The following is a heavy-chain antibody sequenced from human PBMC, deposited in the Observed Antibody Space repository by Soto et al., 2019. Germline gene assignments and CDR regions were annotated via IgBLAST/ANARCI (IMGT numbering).Heavy chain of an antibody. J-gene: IGHJ4*02. CDR2: IKESGFA. Sequence: ASETLSLTCGVYNGSFSYYFWNWIRQPPGKGLEWIGEIKESGFATYNPSLKRRVTMSVDTANNQFSLKVTSVTAADTAVYYCARGKSSGPLYYFDTWGQGTLVTVSS. CDR3: ARGKSSGPLYYFDT. CDR1: NGSFSYYF. V-gene: IGHV4-34*01. D-gene: IGHD6-19*01.